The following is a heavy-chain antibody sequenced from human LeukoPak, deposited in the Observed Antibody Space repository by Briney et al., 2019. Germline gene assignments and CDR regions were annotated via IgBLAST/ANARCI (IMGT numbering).Heavy chain of an antibody. CDR2: ISSSSSYI. Sequence: GGSLRLSCAASGFTFSSYSMNWVRQAPGKGLEWVSSISSSSSYIYYADSVKGRFTISRDNAKNSLYLQMNSLRAEDTAVYYCARYCSSTSCYAFDIWGQGTMVTVSS. D-gene: IGHD2-2*01. V-gene: IGHV3-21*01. CDR3: ARYCSSTSCYAFDI. J-gene: IGHJ3*02. CDR1: GFTFSSYS.